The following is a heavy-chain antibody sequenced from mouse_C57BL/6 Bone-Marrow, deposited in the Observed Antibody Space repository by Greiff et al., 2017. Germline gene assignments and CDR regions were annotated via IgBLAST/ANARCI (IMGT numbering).Heavy chain of an antibody. CDR1: GFYIKNTN. Sequence: EVQLQQSVPELVRPGASVKLSCTASGFYIKNTNMHWVKQRPVQRLEWIGRIDPANGNPKYAPKFPGKATLTADPSSNTAYLPLSSLTSEDSAIYYCASRGAMDYWGRGT. CDR3: ASRGAMDY. CDR2: IDPANGNP. D-gene: IGHD3-1*01. J-gene: IGHJ4*01. V-gene: IGHV14-3*01.